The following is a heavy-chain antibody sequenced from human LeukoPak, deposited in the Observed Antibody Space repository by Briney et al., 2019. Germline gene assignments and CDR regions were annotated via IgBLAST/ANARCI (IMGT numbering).Heavy chain of an antibody. J-gene: IGHJ6*03. D-gene: IGHD4-17*01. CDR3: ARSYGDYESNYYYYYYMDV. Sequence: ASGKVSCQASGYTFTSYGISWGRQAPGQRLEWMGWISAYNGNTNYAQKLQGRVTMTTDTSTSTAYMELRSLRSDDTAVYYCARSYGDYESNYYYYYYMDVWGKGTTVTVSS. V-gene: IGHV1-18*01. CDR2: ISAYNGNT. CDR1: GYTFTSYG.